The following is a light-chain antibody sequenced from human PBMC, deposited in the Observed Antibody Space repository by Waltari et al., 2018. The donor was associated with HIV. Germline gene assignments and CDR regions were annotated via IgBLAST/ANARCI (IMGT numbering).Light chain of an antibody. Sequence: SYDLTQPPSVSVSPGQTDRITCSGDALPRKYAFWYQQKSGQAPVLVIYEDSKRPSAIPERFSGSSSGTIATLTISGAQVDDEGDYYCYSTDSSDNDRVLFGGGTNLTVL. J-gene: IGLJ2*01. CDR2: EDS. V-gene: IGLV3-10*01. CDR3: YSTDSSDNDRVL. CDR1: ALPRKY.